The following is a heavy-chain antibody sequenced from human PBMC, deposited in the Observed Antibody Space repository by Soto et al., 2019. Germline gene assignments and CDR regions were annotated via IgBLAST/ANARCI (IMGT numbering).Heavy chain of an antibody. CDR1: GFTFSSYN. CDR3: ARDMGYCSSTSCWEPATDY. Sequence: PGGSLRLSCAASGFTFSSYNMNWVRQAPGKGLEWVSSISSSSSYIYYADSVKGRFTISRDNAKNSLYLQMNSLRAEDTAVYYCARDMGYCSSTSCWEPATDYWGQGTLVTVSS. CDR2: ISSSSSYI. V-gene: IGHV3-21*01. D-gene: IGHD2-2*01. J-gene: IGHJ4*02.